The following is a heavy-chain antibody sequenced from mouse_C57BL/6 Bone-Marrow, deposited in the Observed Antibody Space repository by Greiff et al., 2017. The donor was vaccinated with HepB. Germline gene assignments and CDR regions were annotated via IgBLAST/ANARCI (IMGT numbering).Heavy chain of an antibody. D-gene: IGHD1-1*01. CDR3: ARDYYYGSTYYYAMDY. CDR1: GFTFSSYA. Sequence: EVKLMESGGGLVKPGGSLKISCAASGFTFSSYAMSWVRQTPEKRLEWVATISDGGSYTYYPDNVKGRFTISRDNAKNNLYLQMSHLKSEDTAMYYCARDYYYGSTYYYAMDYWGQGTSVTVSS. CDR2: ISDGGSYT. V-gene: IGHV5-4*01. J-gene: IGHJ4*01.